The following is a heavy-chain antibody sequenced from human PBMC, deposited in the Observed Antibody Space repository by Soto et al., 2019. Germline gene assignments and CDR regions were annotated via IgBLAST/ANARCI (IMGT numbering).Heavy chain of an antibody. CDR2: IYYSGST. D-gene: IGHD3-9*01. CDR1: GGSISSGGYY. Sequence: QVQLQESGPGLVKPSQTLSLTCTVSGGSISSGGYYWSWIRQHPGKGLEWIGYIYYSGSTYYNPSLKSRVTISVDTSKNQFSLKLSSVTAADTAVYYCARVLKNYDILTGYYTWYYYYMDVWGKGTTVTVSS. CDR3: ARVLKNYDILTGYYTWYYYYMDV. J-gene: IGHJ6*03. V-gene: IGHV4-31*03.